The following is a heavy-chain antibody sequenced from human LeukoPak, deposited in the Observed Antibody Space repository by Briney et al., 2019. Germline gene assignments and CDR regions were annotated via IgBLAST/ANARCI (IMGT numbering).Heavy chain of an antibody. V-gene: IGHV3-7*01. Sequence: GGSLRLSCAASGFTFSSYWMTWVRQAPGKGLEWVACMKEDGSEKYYVDSVKGRFTISRDNAKNSLYLQINSLRAEDTAMYYCARGRHSSSWSPIDYWGQGTLVTVSS. CDR3: ARGRHSSSWSPIDY. D-gene: IGHD6-13*01. CDR2: MKEDGSEK. J-gene: IGHJ4*02. CDR1: GFTFSSYW.